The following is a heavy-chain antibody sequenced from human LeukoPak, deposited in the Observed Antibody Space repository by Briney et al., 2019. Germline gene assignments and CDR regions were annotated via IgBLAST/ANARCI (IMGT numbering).Heavy chain of an antibody. CDR3: ARGTVTTRFDY. CDR2: IYHSGST. CDR1: GGSISSGGYS. J-gene: IGHJ4*02. D-gene: IGHD4-17*01. Sequence: PSQTLSLTCAVSGGSISSGGYSWSWIRQPPGKGLEWIGYIYHSGSTYYNPSLKSRVTISVDRSMNQFSLKLSSVTAADTAVYYCARGTVTTRFDYWGQGTLVTVSS. V-gene: IGHV4-30-2*01.